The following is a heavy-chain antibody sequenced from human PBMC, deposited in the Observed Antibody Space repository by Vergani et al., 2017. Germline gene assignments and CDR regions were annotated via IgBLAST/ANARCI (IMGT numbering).Heavy chain of an antibody. V-gene: IGHV5-51*01. CDR1: LYTFTLFS. D-gene: IGHD3-22*01. Sequence: EVQLVQSGAEVKKPGESLPLSCTASLYTFTLFSIRWLPLLPGNALVWLWSIYPGDSDTRYSPSFQGQFTISAAKSISTAYLQWSSLMASDTAMYYCARGHYYDSSAFDIWGQGTMVTVSS. J-gene: IGHJ3*02. CDR2: IYPGDSDT. CDR3: ARGHYYDSSAFDI.